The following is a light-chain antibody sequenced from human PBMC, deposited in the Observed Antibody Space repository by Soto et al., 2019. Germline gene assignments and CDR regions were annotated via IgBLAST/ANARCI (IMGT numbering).Light chain of an antibody. CDR1: QSVLYSSNNKNY. Sequence: DIVMTQSPDSLAVSLGERATINCKSSQSVLYSSNNKNYLAWYQQKPGQPPKLLIYWASTRESGFPDRFSGSGSGTDSTLTISSLQAEDVAVYYSQQYYSTPYTFGQGTKLEIK. V-gene: IGKV4-1*01. J-gene: IGKJ2*01. CDR3: QQYYSTPYT. CDR2: WAS.